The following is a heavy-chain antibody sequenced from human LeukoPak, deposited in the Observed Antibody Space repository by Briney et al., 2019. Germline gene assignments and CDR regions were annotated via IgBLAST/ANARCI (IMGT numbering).Heavy chain of an antibody. CDR2: ISYDGSNK. CDR1: GFTFSSYA. V-gene: IGHV3-30*04. Sequence: PGGSLRLSCAASGFTFSSYAMHWVRQAPGKGLEGVAVISYDGSNKYYADSVKGRFTISRDNSKNTLYLQMNSLRAEDTAVYYCAREHLTQYSSGWYGYYYYYGMDVWGQGTTVTVSS. J-gene: IGHJ6*02. CDR3: AREHLTQYSSGWYGYYYYYGMDV. D-gene: IGHD6-19*01.